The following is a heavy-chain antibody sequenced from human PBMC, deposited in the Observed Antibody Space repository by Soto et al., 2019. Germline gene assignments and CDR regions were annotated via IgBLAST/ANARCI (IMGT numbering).Heavy chain of an antibody. J-gene: IGHJ6*03. CDR2: ISYDGSNK. CDR3: AKDQGDFCDYVNYYYYMDV. CDR1: GFTFSSYG. V-gene: IGHV3-30*18. D-gene: IGHD4-17*01. Sequence: RGSLRLSCAASGFTFSSYGMHWVRQAPGKGLEWVAVISYDGSNKYYADSVKGRFTISRDNSKNTLYLQMNSLRAEDTAVYYCAKDQGDFCDYVNYYYYMDVCGKVSTVTVS.